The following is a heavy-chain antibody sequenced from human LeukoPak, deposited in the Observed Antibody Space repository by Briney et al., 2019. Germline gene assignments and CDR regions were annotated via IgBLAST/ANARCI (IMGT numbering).Heavy chain of an antibody. D-gene: IGHD3-3*01. Sequence: SETLSLTCTVSGASVNSGSHYWSWFRQPPGKGLEWIGYMYYSGTTNYNPSLKSRVTMSVDTSKNHFSLKMSSVTAADTAVYYCARFDFWSGWIDYWGQGTLVTVSS. V-gene: IGHV4-61*03. CDR3: ARFDFWSGWIDY. J-gene: IGHJ4*02. CDR2: MYYSGTT. CDR1: GASVNSGSHY.